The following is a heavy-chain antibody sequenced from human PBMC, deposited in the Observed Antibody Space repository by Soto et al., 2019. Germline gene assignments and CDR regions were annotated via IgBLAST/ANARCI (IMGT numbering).Heavy chain of an antibody. CDR1: GGSISSYY. D-gene: IGHD3-3*01. CDR3: ARYGAYYDFWSGYYNDYYYGMDV. CDR2: IYYSGST. J-gene: IGHJ6*02. Sequence: PSDTLSLTCTASGGSISSYYWSWIRQPPGKGLEWIGYIYYSGSTNYNPSLKSRVTISVDTSKNQFSLKLSSVTAADTAVYYCARYGAYYDFWSGYYNDYYYGMDVWGQGTTVTSP. V-gene: IGHV4-59*07.